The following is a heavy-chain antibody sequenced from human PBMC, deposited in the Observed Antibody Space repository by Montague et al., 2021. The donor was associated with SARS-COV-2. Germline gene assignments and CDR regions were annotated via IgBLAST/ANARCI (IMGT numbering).Heavy chain of an antibody. Sequence: SETLSLTCEVSGASISSNNWWIWVRQSPGKGLEWIGETYHSGSTNYNPSLRGRVTISVDKSKNQFSLKVNSVSAADTAVYYCARLGVVPSPRQFDPWGQGTLVTVSS. J-gene: IGHJ5*02. CDR3: ARLGVVPSPRQFDP. CDR2: TYHSGST. CDR1: GASISSNNW. V-gene: IGHV4-4*02. D-gene: IGHD3-10*01.